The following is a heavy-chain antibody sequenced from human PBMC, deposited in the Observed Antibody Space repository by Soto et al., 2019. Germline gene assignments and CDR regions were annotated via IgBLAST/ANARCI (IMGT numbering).Heavy chain of an antibody. J-gene: IGHJ3*01. CDR1: GFTFSSYG. V-gene: IGHV3-30*18. CDR3: AKGLTPRCQLAGDLAFDL. D-gene: IGHD7-27*01. CDR2: ISYDGSHK. Sequence: QVQLVESGGGVVQPGRSLRLSCAASGFTFSSYGMHWVRQAPGKGLEWVAVISYDGSHKYYAEPVKGRFTISRANSKNTLYLHMNSLRPEDTAVYYCAKGLTPRCQLAGDLAFDLWGQGTMVTVSS.